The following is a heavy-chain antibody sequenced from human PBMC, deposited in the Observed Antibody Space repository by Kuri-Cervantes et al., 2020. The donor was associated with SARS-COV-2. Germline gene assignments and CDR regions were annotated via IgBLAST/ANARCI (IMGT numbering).Heavy chain of an antibody. D-gene: IGHD3-10*01. CDR3: ARGASVRFGEVYFDY. V-gene: IGHV3-30-3*01. J-gene: IGHJ4*02. CDR2: ISYDGSNK. Sequence: GGSLRLSCAASGFTFSSYAMHWVRQAPGKGLEWVAVISYDGSNKYYADSVKGRFTISRDNSKNTLYLQMNSLRAEDTAVYYCARGASVRFGEVYFDYWGQGTLVTVSS. CDR1: GFTFSSYA.